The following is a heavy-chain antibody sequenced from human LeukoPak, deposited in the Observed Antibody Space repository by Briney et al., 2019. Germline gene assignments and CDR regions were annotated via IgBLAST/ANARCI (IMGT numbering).Heavy chain of an antibody. CDR2: IYSGGST. J-gene: IGHJ6*02. CDR1: GFTVSSNY. Sequence: GGSLRLSCAASGFTVSSNYMSWVRQAPGKGLEWVSVIYSGGSTYYPDSVKGPFTISRDNSKNTLYLQMNSLTAEDTAVYYCARGPLLRWGLGGRGMDVWGQGTTVTVSS. V-gene: IGHV3-53*01. D-gene: IGHD3-3*01. CDR3: ARGPLLRWGLGGRGMDV.